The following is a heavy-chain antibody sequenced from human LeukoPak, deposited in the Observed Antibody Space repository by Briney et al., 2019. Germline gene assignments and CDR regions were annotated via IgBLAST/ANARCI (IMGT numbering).Heavy chain of an antibody. V-gene: IGHV3-23*01. CDR2: ITGSGAFT. CDR3: AKRSAESSGYFDY. CDR1: GFTFSSYE. J-gene: IGHJ4*02. Sequence: PGGSLRLSCAASGFTFSSYEMNWVRQAPGKGLEWVSAITGSGAFTDYADSVKGRFTISRDNSKNTRYLQMNSLRADDTALYYCAKRSAESSGYFDYWGQGTLVTVSS. D-gene: IGHD6-19*01.